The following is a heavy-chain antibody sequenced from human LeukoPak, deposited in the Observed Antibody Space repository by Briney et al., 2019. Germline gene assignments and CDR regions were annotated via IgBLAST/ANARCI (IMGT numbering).Heavy chain of an antibody. CDR1: GYTFTSYG. CDR2: MNPNSGNT. Sequence: ASVKVSCKASGYTFTSYGISWVRQATGQGLEWMGWMNPNSGNTGYAQKFQGRVTITRNTSISTAYMELSSLRSEDTAVYYCARERGYCSGGSCYSGVRDDAFDIWGQGTMVTVSS. D-gene: IGHD2-15*01. J-gene: IGHJ3*02. V-gene: IGHV1-8*03. CDR3: ARERGYCSGGSCYSGVRDDAFDI.